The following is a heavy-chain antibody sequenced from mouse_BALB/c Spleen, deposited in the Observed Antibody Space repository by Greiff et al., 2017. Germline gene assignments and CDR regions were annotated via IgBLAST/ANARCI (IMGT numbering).Heavy chain of an antibody. CDR1: GYTFTSYW. J-gene: IGHJ2*01. CDR3: ARSMITSGHFDY. Sequence: QVQLQQSGAELARPGASVKLSCKASGYTFTSYWMQWVKQRPGQGLEWIGAIYPGDGDTRYTQKFKGKATLTADKSSSTAYMQLSSLASEDSAVYYCARSMITSGHFDYWGQGTTLTVSS. V-gene: IGHV1-87*01. D-gene: IGHD2-4*01. CDR2: IYPGDGDT.